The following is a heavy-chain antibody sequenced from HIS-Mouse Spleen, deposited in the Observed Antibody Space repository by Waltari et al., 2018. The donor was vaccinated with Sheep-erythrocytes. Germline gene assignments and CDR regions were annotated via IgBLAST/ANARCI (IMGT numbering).Heavy chain of an antibody. V-gene: IGHV4-30-4*01. D-gene: IGHD3-10*01. CDR1: GGSISSGDYY. J-gene: IGHJ4*02. CDR2: IYYSGST. Sequence: QVQLQESGPGLVKPSQTLSLTCTVSGGSISSGDYYWRWIRQPPGKGLEWSGYIYYSGSTYSHPSLKMRVTISVKTSKNQVSLKLSSVTAADTAVYYCAMYGSGSYAYFDYWGQGTLVTVSS. CDR3: AMYGSGSYAYFDY.